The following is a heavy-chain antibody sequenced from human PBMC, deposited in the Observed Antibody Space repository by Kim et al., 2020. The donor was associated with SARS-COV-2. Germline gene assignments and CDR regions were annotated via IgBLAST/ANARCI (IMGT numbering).Heavy chain of an antibody. Sequence: SETLSLTCTVSGGSISSGGYYWSWIRQHPGKGLEWIGYIYYSGSTYYNPSLKSRVTISVDTSKNQFSLKLSSVTAADTAVYYCARAPHGGSGTFYYYYGMDVWGQGTTVTVSS. CDR2: IYYSGST. D-gene: IGHD3-10*01. V-gene: IGHV4-31*03. J-gene: IGHJ6*02. CDR3: ARAPHGGSGTFYYYYGMDV. CDR1: GGSISSGGYY.